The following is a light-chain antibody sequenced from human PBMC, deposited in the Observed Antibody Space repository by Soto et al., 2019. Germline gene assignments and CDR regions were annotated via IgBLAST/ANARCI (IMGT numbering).Light chain of an antibody. V-gene: IGKV3-15*01. CDR1: QSVSSN. CDR2: GAS. J-gene: IGKJ2*03. Sequence: EILMTQSPATLSVSPGERATLSCRASQSVSSNLAWYQQKPGQAPRLLIYGASTRATGIPARLSGSGSGTEFTLTISSLQSEDFGVYYCQQYSQWPPSYSFGQGTKLEIK. CDR3: QQYSQWPPSYS.